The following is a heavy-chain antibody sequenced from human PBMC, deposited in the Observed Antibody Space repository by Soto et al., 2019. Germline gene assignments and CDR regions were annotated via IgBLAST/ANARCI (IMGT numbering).Heavy chain of an antibody. J-gene: IGHJ3*02. D-gene: IGHD2-15*01. CDR3: ARADPYCSGGSCYAPYAFDI. CDR1: GGTFSSYA. Sequence: GASVKVSCKASGGTFSSYAISWVRQAPGQGLEWMGGIIPIFGTANYAQKFQGRVTITADESTSTAYMELSSLRSEDTAVYYCARADPYCSGGSCYAPYAFDIWGQGTMVTVSS. CDR2: IIPIFGTA. V-gene: IGHV1-69*13.